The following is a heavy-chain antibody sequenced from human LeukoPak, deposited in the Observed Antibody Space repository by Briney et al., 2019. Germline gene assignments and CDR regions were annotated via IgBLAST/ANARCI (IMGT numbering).Heavy chain of an antibody. CDR2: INPNSGGT. J-gene: IGHJ4*02. D-gene: IGHD1-26*01. CDR1: GYTFTGYY. Sequence: ASVKVSCKASGYTFTGYYMRWVRQAPGQGLEWMGWINPNSGGTNYAQKFQGRVTMTRDTSISTAYMELSRLRSDDTAVYYCARVESGSYYRHFDYWGQGTLVTVSS. CDR3: ARVESGSYYRHFDY. V-gene: IGHV1-2*02.